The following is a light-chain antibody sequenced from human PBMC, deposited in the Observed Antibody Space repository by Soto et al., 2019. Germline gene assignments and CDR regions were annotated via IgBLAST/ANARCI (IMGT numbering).Light chain of an antibody. V-gene: IGKV3-11*01. CDR3: QHRRT. CDR2: AAS. J-gene: IGKJ1*01. CDR1: QSVSNS. Sequence: EVVLTQSPATLSLSPGERATLSCRASQSVSNSFAWYQQKPGQAPRLLIYAASNRAAGIPARFSGSGSETDFTLTISSLEPADFAIYYCQHRRTFGHGTKVDIK.